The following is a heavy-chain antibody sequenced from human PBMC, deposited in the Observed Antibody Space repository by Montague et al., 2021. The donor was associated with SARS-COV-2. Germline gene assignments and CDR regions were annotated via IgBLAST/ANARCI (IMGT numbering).Heavy chain of an antibody. J-gene: IGHJ6*02. V-gene: IGHV4-39*07. CDR2: IYYSGST. D-gene: IGHD2-8*01. CDR1: GGSISSSSYY. CDR3: ASDPSRQLMLYPVGDYYYGMDG. Sequence: SETLSLTCTVSGGSISSSSYYWGWIRQPPGKGLEWIGSIYYSGSTYYNPSHKSRVTISVDTSKNQFSLKLNSVTAADTAVYYCASDPSRQLMLYPVGDYYYGMDGWGQGTTVTVSS.